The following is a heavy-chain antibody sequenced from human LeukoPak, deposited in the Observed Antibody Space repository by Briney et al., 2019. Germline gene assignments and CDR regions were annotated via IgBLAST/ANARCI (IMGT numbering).Heavy chain of an antibody. J-gene: IGHJ4*02. CDR2: IRYDGSNK. CDR3: ARSATELDYGATDY. V-gene: IGHV3-30*02. D-gene: IGHD4-17*01. Sequence: PGGSLRLSCAASGFTFSSYGMHWVRQAPGKGLEWVAFIRYDGSNKYYADSVKGRFTISRDNSKNTLYLQMNSLRAEDTAVYYCARSATELDYGATDYWGQGTLVTVSS. CDR1: GFTFSSYG.